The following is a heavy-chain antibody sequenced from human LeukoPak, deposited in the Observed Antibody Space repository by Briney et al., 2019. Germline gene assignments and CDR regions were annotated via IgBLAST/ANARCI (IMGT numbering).Heavy chain of an antibody. Sequence: PSQTLSLTCTVSGGSISSGGYYWSWIRQNPGKGLEWIGYIYYSGSTYYNPSLKSRVTISVDTSKNQFSLKLSSVTAADTAVYYCAREMGSTVTTNYFDYWGQGTLVTVSS. J-gene: IGHJ4*02. CDR3: AREMGSTVTTNYFDY. V-gene: IGHV4-31*03. CDR2: IYYSGST. CDR1: GGSISSGGYY. D-gene: IGHD4-17*01.